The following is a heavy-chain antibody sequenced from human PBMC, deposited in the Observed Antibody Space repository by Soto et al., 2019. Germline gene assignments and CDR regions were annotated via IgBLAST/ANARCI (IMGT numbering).Heavy chain of an antibody. D-gene: IGHD3-10*01. V-gene: IGHV1-3*01. CDR1: GYTFTTYA. Sequence: ASVKVSCKTSGYTFTTYAMHWVRQAPGQRLEWMGWINAGGGDTKYSQRFQGRVTISRDTSASTVYMELSSLTPEDTAVYYCARGRGVRGVTTSDRHDFWGRETLVTVAS. CDR2: INAGGGDT. J-gene: IGHJ1*01. CDR3: ARGRGVRGVTTSDRHDF.